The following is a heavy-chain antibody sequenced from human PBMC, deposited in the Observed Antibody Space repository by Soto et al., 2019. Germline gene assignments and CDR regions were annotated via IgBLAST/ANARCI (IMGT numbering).Heavy chain of an antibody. CDR3: ASDPRPSGYDRHMDV. CDR2: ISYDGGNT. V-gene: IGHV3-30*17. D-gene: IGHD5-12*01. CDR1: GFMFSSYA. J-gene: IGHJ6*02. Sequence: QEKLVESGGGVVQPGGSLRLSCEASGFMFSSYALHWVRQAPGKGLEWLAIISYDGGNTYYADSVKGRFTISRDGSRYTVYLEMDSLRPEDTGVYYCASDPRPSGYDRHMDVWGQGTTVTVS.